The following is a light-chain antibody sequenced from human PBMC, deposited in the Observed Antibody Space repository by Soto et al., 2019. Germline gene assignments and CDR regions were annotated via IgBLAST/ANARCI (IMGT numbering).Light chain of an antibody. J-gene: IGKJ1*01. CDR1: QSVSSSY. Sequence: EIVLTQSPGTLSLSPGERATLSCRASQSVSSSYLAWYQQKPGQAPRILIYGASSRATGIPDRFSGSGSGTDGTLTISRLETEDVAVYDGQQYGSSPPTFGQGTKVDIK. CDR3: QQYGSSPPT. V-gene: IGKV3-20*01. CDR2: GAS.